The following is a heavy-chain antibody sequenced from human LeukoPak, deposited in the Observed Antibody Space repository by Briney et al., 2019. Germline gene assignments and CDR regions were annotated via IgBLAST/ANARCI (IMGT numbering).Heavy chain of an antibody. V-gene: IGHV1-24*01. CDR3: ATTRYGDYRFDY. J-gene: IGHJ4*02. Sequence: ASVKVSCKVSGYTLTELSMHWVRQAPGKGLEWMGGFDPEDGETIYAQKFQGRVTMTEDTSTDTAYMELSSLRSEDTAVYYCATTRYGDYRFDYWGQGTLVTVSS. D-gene: IGHD4-17*01. CDR2: FDPEDGET. CDR1: GYTLTELS.